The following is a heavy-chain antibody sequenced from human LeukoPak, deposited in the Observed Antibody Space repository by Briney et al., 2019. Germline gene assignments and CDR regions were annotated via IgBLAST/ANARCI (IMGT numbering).Heavy chain of an antibody. CDR2: IFYSGST. CDR1: DGSINTYY. J-gene: IGHJ4*02. Sequence: SETLSLTCTVSDGSINTYYWSWLRQPPGKGLEWIAYIFYSGSTDYNPSLKSRVTISIDTSRNQFSLKVTSVTAADTAVYYCARDNADYYDSSGYYSTGDYWGQGTLVTVSS. D-gene: IGHD3-22*01. V-gene: IGHV4-59*01. CDR3: ARDNADYYDSSGYYSTGDY.